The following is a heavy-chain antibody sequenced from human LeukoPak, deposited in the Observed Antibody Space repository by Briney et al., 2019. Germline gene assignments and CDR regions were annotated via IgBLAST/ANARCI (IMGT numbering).Heavy chain of an antibody. J-gene: IGHJ4*02. D-gene: IGHD2/OR15-2a*01. CDR2: IKKDGSEK. V-gene: IGHV3-7*02. CDR1: GFTFSTYW. CDR3: SHTLDS. Sequence: GRSLRLSCAASGFTFSTYWMSWVSQAPGKWLEWVANIKKDGSEKYYVDSVKGRFTISRDNAKNSLYLQMNSLRAEDTAVYFCSHTLDSWGQGALVTVSS.